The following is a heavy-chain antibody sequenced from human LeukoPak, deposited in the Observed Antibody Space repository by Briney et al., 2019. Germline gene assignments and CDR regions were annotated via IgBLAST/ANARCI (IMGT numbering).Heavy chain of an antibody. Sequence: SETLSLTCTVSGGSISSGGYYWSWIRQHPGKGLEWIGYIYYSGSTYYNPSLKSRVTISVDTSKNQFSLKLSSVTAADTAVYYCARDDGNYFDYWGQGTLVTVSS. D-gene: IGHD4-17*01. J-gene: IGHJ4*02. CDR2: IYYSGST. CDR3: ARDDGNYFDY. CDR1: GGSISSGGYY. V-gene: IGHV4-31*03.